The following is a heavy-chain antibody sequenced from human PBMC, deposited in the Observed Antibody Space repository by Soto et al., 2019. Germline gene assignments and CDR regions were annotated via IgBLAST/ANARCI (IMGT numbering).Heavy chain of an antibody. CDR1: GYSISLGYY. D-gene: IGHD2-15*01. Sequence: SETLSLTCAVSGYSISLGYYWVWIRQPPWKGLEWIGSIYHSGNTYYNPSLKSRVSISLDTSKNHFSLELTSVTAADTAVYYCARVKLAGRGGFEYWGLGTLVTVSS. CDR2: IYHSGNT. CDR3: ARVKLAGRGGFEY. V-gene: IGHV4-38-2*01. J-gene: IGHJ4*02.